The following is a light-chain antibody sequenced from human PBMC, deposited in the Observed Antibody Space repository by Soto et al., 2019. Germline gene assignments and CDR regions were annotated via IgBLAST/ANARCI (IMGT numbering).Light chain of an antibody. Sequence: AYVGDRVTITCRASQSISSWLAWYQQKPGKAPKLLIYDASTLESGVPSRFSGSGSGTEFTLTISSLQPDDFATYYCQQYNSYSLLFGQGTKV. CDR3: QQYNSYSLL. J-gene: IGKJ1*01. V-gene: IGKV1-5*01. CDR2: DAS. CDR1: QSISSW.